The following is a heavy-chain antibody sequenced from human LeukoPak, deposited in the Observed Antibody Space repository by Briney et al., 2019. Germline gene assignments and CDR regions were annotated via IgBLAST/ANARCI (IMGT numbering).Heavy chain of an antibody. Sequence: GSLRLSCAASGFTFSSYWMSWIRQPPGKGLEWIGYIYYSGSTNYNPSLKSRVTISVDTSKDQFSLKLSSVTAADTAVYYCARVVAAAPVYYYYMDVWGKGTTVTVSS. J-gene: IGHJ6*03. D-gene: IGHD6-13*01. CDR1: GFTFSSYW. CDR3: ARVVAAAPVYYYYMDV. V-gene: IGHV4-59*01. CDR2: IYYSGST.